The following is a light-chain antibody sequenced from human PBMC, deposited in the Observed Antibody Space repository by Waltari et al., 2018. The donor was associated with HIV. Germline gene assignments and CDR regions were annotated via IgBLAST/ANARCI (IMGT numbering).Light chain of an antibody. CDR1: QLGDKY. CDR3: QAWDSSTARGV. CDR2: EDN. J-gene: IGLJ2*01. Sequence: SYELTQPPSVSVSPGQTASIPCSGSQLGDKYVCWYQQKAGRSPVLVIYEDNKRPSGIPERFSGSNSGSTATLTITGTQAMDEGDYYCQAWDSSTARGVFGGGTNLTVL. V-gene: IGLV3-1*01.